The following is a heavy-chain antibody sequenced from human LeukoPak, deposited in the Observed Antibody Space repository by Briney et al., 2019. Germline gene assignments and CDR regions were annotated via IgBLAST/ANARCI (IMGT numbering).Heavy chain of an antibody. D-gene: IGHD2-2*01. CDR3: AKEDCSSTSCSFFARWFDP. CDR1: GFTFSSYA. Sequence: PGGSLGLSRAASGFTFSSYAMSWVRQAPGKGLEWVSAISGSGGSTYYTDSVKGRFNIYHDNSKNTLYLQMKSLRAEDTAVYYCAKEDCSSTSCSFFARWFDPWGESPVDPVSS. J-gene: IGHJ5*02. V-gene: IGHV3-23*01. CDR2: ISGSGGST.